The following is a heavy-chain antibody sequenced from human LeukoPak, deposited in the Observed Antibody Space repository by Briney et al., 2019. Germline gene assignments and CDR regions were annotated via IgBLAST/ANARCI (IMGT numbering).Heavy chain of an antibody. Sequence: GGSLRLSCAASGFTFSSYSMNWVRQAPGKGLEWVSSISSSSSYIYYADSVKGRFTISRDNAKNSLYLQMNSLRAEDTAVYYCARTPRESDYDFWSEGYYYYGMDVWGQGITVTVSS. V-gene: IGHV3-21*01. CDR1: GFTFSSYS. CDR2: ISSSSSYI. D-gene: IGHD3-3*01. CDR3: ARTPRESDYDFWSEGYYYYGMDV. J-gene: IGHJ6*02.